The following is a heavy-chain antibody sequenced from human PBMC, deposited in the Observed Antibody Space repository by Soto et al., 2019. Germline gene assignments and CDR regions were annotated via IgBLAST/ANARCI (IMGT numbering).Heavy chain of an antibody. V-gene: IGHV3-9*01. J-gene: IGHJ5*02. CDR3: AKDIRYGLEHENWFDP. CDR2: ISWNSGSI. CDR1: GFTFDDYA. Sequence: GGSLRLSCAASGFTFDDYAMHWVRQAPGKGLEWVSGISWNSGSIGYADSVKGRFTISRDNAKNSLYLQMNRLRAEDTALYYCAKDIRYGLEHENWFDPWGQGTLVTVSS. D-gene: IGHD1-1*01.